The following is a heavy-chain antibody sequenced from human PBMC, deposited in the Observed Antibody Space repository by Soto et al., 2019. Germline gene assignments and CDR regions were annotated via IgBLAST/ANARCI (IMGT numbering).Heavy chain of an antibody. V-gene: IGHV3-7*05. CDR3: TRLWWGSGGPPLDY. D-gene: IGHD3-16*01. J-gene: IGHJ4*02. Sequence: PGGSLRLSCIGSGFTFGNYWMSWVRQAPGKGLEWVANIKPDGSDKYYEESVKGRFTISRDDLKNTAYLQMNSLKTEDTAVYYCTRLWWGSGGPPLDYWGQGTLVTVSS. CDR1: GFTFGNYW. CDR2: IKPDGSDK.